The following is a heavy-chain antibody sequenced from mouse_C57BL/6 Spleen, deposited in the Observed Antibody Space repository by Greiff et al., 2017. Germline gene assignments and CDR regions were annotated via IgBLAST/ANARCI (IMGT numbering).Heavy chain of an antibody. CDR2: IYPGDGDT. V-gene: IGHV1S56*01. CDR3: ARGGTTGAWFAY. D-gene: IGHD1-1*01. Sequence: QVQLQQSGPELVKPGASVKISCKASGYSFTSYYIHWVKQRPGQGLEWIGRIYPGDGDTNYNGKFKGKATLTADKSSSTAYMQLSSLTSEDSAVYFCARGGTTGAWFAYWGQGTLVTVSA. J-gene: IGHJ3*01. CDR1: GYSFTSYY.